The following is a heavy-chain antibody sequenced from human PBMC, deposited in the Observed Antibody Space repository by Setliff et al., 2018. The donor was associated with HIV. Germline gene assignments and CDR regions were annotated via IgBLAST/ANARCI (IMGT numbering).Heavy chain of an antibody. J-gene: IGHJ6*03. V-gene: IGHV1-69*02. Sequence: SVKVSCKASRSTFNSHTINWVRQAPGQGLDWTGRIIPVLGVANYAQRFQGKVTITADKSTSTAYMELTSLRFDDTAMYYCVRGVQSPPHYSYYYMDVWGEGTMVTVSS. D-gene: IGHD3-3*01. CDR1: RSTFNSHT. CDR3: VRGVQSPPHYSYYYMDV. CDR2: IIPVLGVA.